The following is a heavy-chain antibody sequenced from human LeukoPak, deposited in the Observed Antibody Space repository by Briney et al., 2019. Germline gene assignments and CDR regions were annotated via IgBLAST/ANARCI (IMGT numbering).Heavy chain of an antibody. CDR3: ARITCSSTSCYTPYYYYGMDV. Sequence: GESLNISCQCSGYRFTSYLIGWVRQMPGKGLEWMGISYPGYSDTRYSPYFQGQVTISADKSISTAYLQWSSLKASDTAMYYCARITCSSTSCYTPYYYYGMDVWGQGTTVTASS. V-gene: IGHV5-51*01. J-gene: IGHJ6*02. CDR2: SYPGYSDT. D-gene: IGHD2-2*02. CDR1: GYRFTSYL.